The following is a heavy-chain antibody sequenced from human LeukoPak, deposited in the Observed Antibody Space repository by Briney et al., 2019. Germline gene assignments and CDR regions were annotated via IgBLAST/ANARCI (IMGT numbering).Heavy chain of an antibody. Sequence: GGSLRLSCVASGFTLSTYEMNWVRQAPGRGLEWVSYISSSAGTTYYADSVKGRFTISRDNAKNSLSLQMNSLRAEDTAVYYCARDKYYDRYFDSWGQGTLVTVSS. V-gene: IGHV3-48*03. CDR2: ISSSAGTT. CDR1: GFTLSTYE. J-gene: IGHJ4*02. CDR3: ARDKYYDRYFDS. D-gene: IGHD3-22*01.